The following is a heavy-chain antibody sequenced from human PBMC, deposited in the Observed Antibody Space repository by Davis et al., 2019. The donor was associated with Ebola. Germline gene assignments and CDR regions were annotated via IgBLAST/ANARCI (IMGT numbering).Heavy chain of an antibody. CDR2: IYYSGST. CDR3: ARQPPEGLRLGELDY. D-gene: IGHD3-16*01. V-gene: IGHV4-31*03. Sequence: LRLSCTVSGGSISSGGYYWSWIRQHPGKGLEWIGYIYYSGSTYYNPSLKSRVTISVDTSKNQFSLKLSSVTAADTAVYYCARQPPEGLRLGELDYWGQGTLVTVSS. CDR1: GGSISSGGYY. J-gene: IGHJ4*02.